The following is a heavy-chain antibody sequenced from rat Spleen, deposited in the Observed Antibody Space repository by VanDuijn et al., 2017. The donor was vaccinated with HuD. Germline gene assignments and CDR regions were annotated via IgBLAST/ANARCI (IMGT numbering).Heavy chain of an antibody. D-gene: IGHD1-5*01. CDR2: INKDSRTI. Sequence: EVKLVESGGGLVQPGRSLKLSCAASGFNFNDYWMGWVRQAPGKGLEWIGEINKDSRTIKYSPSLKDKLTISRDNAQNTLFLQMNNLGSEDTAIYYCVREDRGVDYWGQGVMVTVSS. V-gene: IGHV4-2*01. CDR3: VREDRGVDY. CDR1: GFNFNDYW. J-gene: IGHJ2*01.